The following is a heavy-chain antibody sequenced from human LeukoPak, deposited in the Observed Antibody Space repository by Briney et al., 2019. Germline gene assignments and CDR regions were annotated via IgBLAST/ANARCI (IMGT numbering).Heavy chain of an antibody. V-gene: IGHV3-7*01. D-gene: IGHD3-22*01. Sequence: PGGSLRLSCAASGFTFSSYWMTWVRQAPGKGLEWVANISPDGSDKKYVDSVEGRFSISRDNAKNSLFLQMDSLRAEDTAVYYCARYNYYGSSGHLYWGQGTLVTVSS. CDR1: GFTFSSYW. CDR3: ARYNYYGSSGHLY. J-gene: IGHJ4*02. CDR2: ISPDGSDK.